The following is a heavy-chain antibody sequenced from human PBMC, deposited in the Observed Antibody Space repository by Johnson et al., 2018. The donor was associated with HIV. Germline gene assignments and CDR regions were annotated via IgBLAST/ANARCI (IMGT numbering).Heavy chain of an antibody. V-gene: IGHV3-66*01. CDR3: GRESTGAGTAFDI. Sequence: VQLVESGGGLVKPGGSLRLSCAASGFTVSSNYMSWVRQAPGKGLEWVSIVYSCGNTYYTYSVKGRFTISRDNAQNSLYLQMNSLRAEDTAVYYCGRESTGAGTAFDIWGQGTMVTVSS. D-gene: IGHD2-8*02. CDR2: VYSCGNT. J-gene: IGHJ3*02. CDR1: GFTVSSNY.